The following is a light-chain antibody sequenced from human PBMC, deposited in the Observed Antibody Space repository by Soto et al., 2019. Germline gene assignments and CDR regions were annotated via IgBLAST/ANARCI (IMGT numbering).Light chain of an antibody. J-gene: IGLJ2*01. CDR3: AAWDDSLNAVV. V-gene: IGLV1-44*01. CDR2: TNH. Sequence: QSVLTQPPSVSGTPGQTVSISCSGGASNLGGNPVNWYQHLPGAAPKLLIYTNHQRPSGVPDRLSGSKSGTSASLANSGLRSEDEANFYCAAWDDSLNAVVFGGGTKLTVL. CDR1: ASNLGGNP.